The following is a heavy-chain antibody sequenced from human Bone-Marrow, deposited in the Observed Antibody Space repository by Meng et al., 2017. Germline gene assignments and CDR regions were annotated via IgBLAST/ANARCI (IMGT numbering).Heavy chain of an antibody. V-gene: IGHV1-2*06. CDR3: ARDEDISAAGKLFGDY. Sequence: VQLVQSGAGGKKPGASVKVSCNASGSTFPDYWLHWVRRAPGQGLEWMGRINPKSGDTHYAQRFQGRVTMTGDTSISTAYMELSGLRSDDTAMYYCARDEDISAAGKLFGDYWGQGTLVTVSS. D-gene: IGHD6-13*01. CDR1: GSTFPDYW. CDR2: INPKSGDT. J-gene: IGHJ4*02.